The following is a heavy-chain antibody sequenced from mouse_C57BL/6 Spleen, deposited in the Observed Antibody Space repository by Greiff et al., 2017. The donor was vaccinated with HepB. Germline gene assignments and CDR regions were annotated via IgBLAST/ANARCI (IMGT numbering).Heavy chain of an antibody. D-gene: IGHD1-1*01. CDR2: IRNKANGYTT. CDR1: GFTFTDYY. Sequence: DVMLVESGGGLVQPGGSLSLSCAASGFTFTDYYMSWVRQPPGKALEWLGFIRNKANGYTTEYSASVKGRFTISRDNSQSILYLQMNALRAEDSATYYCARSLYYYGSSYGAMDYWGQGTSVTVSS. V-gene: IGHV7-3*01. CDR3: ARSLYYYGSSYGAMDY. J-gene: IGHJ4*01.